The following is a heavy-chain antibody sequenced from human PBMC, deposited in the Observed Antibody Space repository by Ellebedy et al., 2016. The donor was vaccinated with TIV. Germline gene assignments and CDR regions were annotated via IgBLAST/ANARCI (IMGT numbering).Heavy chain of an antibody. CDR2: INSDGSIT. CDR1: GFNVEEHA. D-gene: IGHD3-10*01. Sequence: GGSLRLSXVVAGFNVEEHAMHWVRQAPGKGLVWVSRINSDGSITTYADSVKGRFTISRDNAKNTVYLQMNSLRAEDTAVYYCASISGGGWGQGTLVTVSS. J-gene: IGHJ4*02. V-gene: IGHV3-74*03. CDR3: ASISGGG.